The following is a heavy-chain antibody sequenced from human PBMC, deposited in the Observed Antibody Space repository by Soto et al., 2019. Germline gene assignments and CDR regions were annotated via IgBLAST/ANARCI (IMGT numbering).Heavy chain of an antibody. Sequence: LSLTCSVSGGSFSNKTYYWSWIRQPPGKRLEWIGYVYYSGTTNYNPSLKSRVTISVDLSKNQFSLRLSSVTTADTALYYCARTTAVPNTLRSRYFFDYWGQGTLVTVS. D-gene: IGHD4-17*01. J-gene: IGHJ4*02. CDR1: GGSFSNKTYY. V-gene: IGHV4-61*01. CDR3: ARTTAVPNTLRSRYFFDY. CDR2: VYYSGTT.